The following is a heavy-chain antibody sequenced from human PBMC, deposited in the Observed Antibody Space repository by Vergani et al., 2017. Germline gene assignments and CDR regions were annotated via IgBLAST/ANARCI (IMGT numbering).Heavy chain of an antibody. V-gene: IGHV4-59*01. CDR3: ARGPRGQLGRFDY. J-gene: IGHJ4*02. Sequence: QVQLQESGPGLVKPSETLSLTCTVSGGSISSYYWSWIRQPPGKGLEWIGAFYYSGSTNYNSSLKSRVTISVDTSKNQFSLKRSSVAAEGTAVYFCARGPRGQLGRFDYWGQGTLVTVSS. CDR1: GGSISSYY. D-gene: IGHD6-13*01. CDR2: FYYSGST.